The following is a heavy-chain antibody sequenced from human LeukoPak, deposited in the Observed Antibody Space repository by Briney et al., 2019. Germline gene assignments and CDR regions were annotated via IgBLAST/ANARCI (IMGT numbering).Heavy chain of an antibody. V-gene: IGHV4-34*01. J-gene: IGHJ4*02. D-gene: IGHD5-12*01. Sequence: PSGTLSLTCAVYGGSFSGYYWSWIRQPPGKGLEWIGEINHSGSTNYNPSLKSRVTISVDTSKNQFSLKLSSVTAADTAVYYCARGRLYLDYWGQGTLVTVSS. CDR1: GGSFSGYY. CDR3: ARGRLYLDY. CDR2: INHSGST.